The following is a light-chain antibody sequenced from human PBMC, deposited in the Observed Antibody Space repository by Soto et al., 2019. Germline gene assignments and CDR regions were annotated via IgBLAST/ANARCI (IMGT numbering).Light chain of an antibody. J-gene: IGKJ1*01. CDR2: DAS. CDR3: QQYYNYST. V-gene: IGKV1-5*01. CDR1: QTISSW. Sequence: DIPLTQSHYPLPASLGERVSIXWRASQTISSWLAWYQQKPGKAPDLLIYDASRLAGGVPSRFSGSESGTEFTLTIGSLQPDDFATYFCQQYYNYSTFGQGTKV.